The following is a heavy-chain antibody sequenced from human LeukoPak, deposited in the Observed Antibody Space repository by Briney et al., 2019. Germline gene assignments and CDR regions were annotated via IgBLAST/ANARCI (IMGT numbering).Heavy chain of an antibody. CDR3: ARDSFVCGGSCYDHGWFDP. V-gene: IGHV1-2*02. D-gene: IGHD2-15*01. CDR1: GYTFTGYY. J-gene: IGHJ5*02. Sequence: GASVKVSCKASGYTFTGYYMHWVRQAPGQRLEGMGGINPNSGGTNYAQKFQGRVTMTRDTSISTAYMELSRLRSDDTAVYYCARDSFVCGGSCYDHGWFDPWGQGTLVTVSS. CDR2: INPNSGGT.